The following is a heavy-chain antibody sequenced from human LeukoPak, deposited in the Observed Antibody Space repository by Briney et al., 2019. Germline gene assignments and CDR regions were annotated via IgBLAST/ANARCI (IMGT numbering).Heavy chain of an antibody. Sequence: GGSLRLSCAASGFTFSSYSMNWVRQAPGKGLELVSAISGSGGSTYYAGSVKGRFTISRDNSKNTLYLQMNSLRAEATAVYYCAKDLTVRDNSRHLTYFDYWGQGTLVTVSS. CDR1: GFTFSSYS. CDR2: ISGSGGST. J-gene: IGHJ4*02. V-gene: IGHV3-23*01. CDR3: AKDLTVRDNSRHLTYFDY. D-gene: IGHD2/OR15-2a*01.